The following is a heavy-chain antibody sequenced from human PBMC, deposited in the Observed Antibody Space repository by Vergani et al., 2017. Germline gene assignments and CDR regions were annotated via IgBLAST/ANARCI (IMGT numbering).Heavy chain of an antibody. CDR2: ISSSSSYI. CDR3: ARGKHIAVAPPDY. Sequence: EVQLVESGGGLVKPGGSLRLSCAASGFTFSSYSMNWVRQAPGKGLEWVSSISSSSSYIYYADSVKGRFTISRDNAKNSLYLQMNSLRAEDTAVYYCARGKHIAVAPPDYWGQGTLVTVSS. J-gene: IGHJ4*02. D-gene: IGHD6-19*01. CDR1: GFTFSSYS. V-gene: IGHV3-21*01.